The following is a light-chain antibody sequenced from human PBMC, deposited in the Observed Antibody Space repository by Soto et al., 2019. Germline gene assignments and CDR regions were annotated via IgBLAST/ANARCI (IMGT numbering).Light chain of an antibody. V-gene: IGKV3-15*01. CDR3: KQLSSYPLT. CDR1: HSLSVN. Sequence: IVMTQSQATLSVSPGERATFSCRAGHSLSVNLPWYQQKPGQAHTLVIYGADTRATGIHARFSGSASATEFTLPNRILQSEEYAVHCCKQLSSYPLTFGGGATA. J-gene: IGKJ4*01. CDR2: GAD.